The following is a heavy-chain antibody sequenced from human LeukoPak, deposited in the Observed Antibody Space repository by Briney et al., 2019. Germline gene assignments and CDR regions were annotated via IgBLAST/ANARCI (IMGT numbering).Heavy chain of an antibody. Sequence: GGSLRLSCAASGFTFSSHGMHWVRQAPGKGLEWVAVISSDGSNTYYTDSVKGRFTISRDNSKNTLYLQMNSLRAEDTAVYYCAKGDFWGQGTLVTVSS. CDR3: AKGDF. D-gene: IGHD3-16*01. CDR2: ISSDGSNT. V-gene: IGHV3-30*18. CDR1: GFTFSSHG. J-gene: IGHJ4*02.